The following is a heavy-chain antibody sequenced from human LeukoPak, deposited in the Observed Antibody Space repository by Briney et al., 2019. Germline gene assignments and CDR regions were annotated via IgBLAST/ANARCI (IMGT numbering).Heavy chain of an antibody. J-gene: IGHJ4*02. Sequence: GASVKVSCKASGGTFSSYAISWVRQAPGQGLEWMGWINPNSGGTNYAQKFQGRVTMTRDTSISTAYMELSRLRSDDTAVYYCAGEGDTAMVTFYYWGQGTLVTVSS. D-gene: IGHD5-18*01. CDR3: AGEGDTAMVTFYY. V-gene: IGHV1-2*02. CDR1: GGTFSSYA. CDR2: INPNSGGT.